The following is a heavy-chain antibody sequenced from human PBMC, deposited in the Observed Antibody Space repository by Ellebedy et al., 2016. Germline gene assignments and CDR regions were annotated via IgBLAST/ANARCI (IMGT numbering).Heavy chain of an antibody. D-gene: IGHD5-18*01. Sequence: SETLSLTXTVSGDSISSGTYYWNWIRQPAGKGLEWIGRIYTSGDSIYNPSLQSRVTMSVDTSNNQFSLRLNSVTAADTAVYYCARGESSERFVLSALDYYYMDVWGKGITVTVSS. CDR2: IYTSGDS. J-gene: IGHJ6*03. CDR3: ARGESSERFVLSALDYYYMDV. V-gene: IGHV4-61*02. CDR1: GDSISSGTYY.